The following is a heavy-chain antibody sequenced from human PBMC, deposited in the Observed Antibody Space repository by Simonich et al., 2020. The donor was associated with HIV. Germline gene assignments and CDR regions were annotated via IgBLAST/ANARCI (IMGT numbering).Heavy chain of an antibody. V-gene: IGHV4-38-2*01. CDR1: GYSISSGYY. Sequence: QVQLQQWGAGLLKPSETLSLTCAVSGYSISSGYYWGWIRQPPGKGLEWIGSIYHSGSTYHNPSLKGRVTISVDTSKNQFSLKLSSVTAADTAVYYCARQSYDSSGFYFDYWGQGTLVTVSS. D-gene: IGHD6-25*01. J-gene: IGHJ4*02. CDR2: IYHSGST. CDR3: ARQSYDSSGFYFDY.